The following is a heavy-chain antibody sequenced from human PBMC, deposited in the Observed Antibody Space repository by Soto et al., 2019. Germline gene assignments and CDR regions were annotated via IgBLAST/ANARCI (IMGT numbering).Heavy chain of an antibody. CDR1: GYTFTSYY. J-gene: IGHJ3*02. CDR2: INPSGGST. Sequence: QVQLVQSGAEVKKPGASVKASCKASGYTFTSYYMHWVRQAPGQGLAWMGIINPSGGSTSYAQKFQGRVTMTRDTSTSTGYMELSSLRSEDTAVYYCARVDGGDEDAFDIWGQGTMVTVSS. D-gene: IGHD2-21*01. V-gene: IGHV1-46*01. CDR3: ARVDGGDEDAFDI.